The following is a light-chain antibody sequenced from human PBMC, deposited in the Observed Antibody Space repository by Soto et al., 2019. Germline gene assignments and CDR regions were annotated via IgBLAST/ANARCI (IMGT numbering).Light chain of an antibody. J-gene: IGLJ2*01. CDR2: GNS. Sequence: QSVLTQPPSVSGVPGQRVTISCTGSSSNIGAGYDVHWYQQLPGTAPKLLIYGNSNRPSGVPDRFSGSKSGTSASLAITGLQAEDEADYYCQSYDSSLSAYVVFGGGTKLTVL. CDR3: QSYDSSLSAYVV. CDR1: SSNIGAGYD. V-gene: IGLV1-40*01.